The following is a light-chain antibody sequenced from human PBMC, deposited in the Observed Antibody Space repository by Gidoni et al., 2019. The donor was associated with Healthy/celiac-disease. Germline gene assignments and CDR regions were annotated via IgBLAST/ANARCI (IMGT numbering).Light chain of an antibody. CDR3: MQALQTPVT. CDR1: QSLLHSNGYNY. CDR2: LGS. J-gene: IGKJ5*01. V-gene: IGKV2-28*01. Sequence: DIVMTQSPLSLRVTPGEPASISCRSSQSLLHSNGYNYLDWYLQKPGQSPQLLIYLGSNRASGVPDRFSVSGSGTDFTLKISRVEAEDVGVYYCMQALQTPVTFGQGTRLEIK.